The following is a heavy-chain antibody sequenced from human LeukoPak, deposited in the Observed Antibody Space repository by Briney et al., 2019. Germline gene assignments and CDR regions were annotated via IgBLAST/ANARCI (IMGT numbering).Heavy chain of an antibody. J-gene: IGHJ4*02. CDR2: INPNSGDT. D-gene: IGHD1-26*01. Sequence: AASVKVSCKASGGTFSSYAISWVRQAPGQGLEWMGWINPNSGDTNYAQKFQGRVTMTRDTSISTAYMELSRLRSDDTAVYYCARSGGSYYSFDYWGQRTLVTVSS. V-gene: IGHV1-2*02. CDR1: GGTFSSYA. CDR3: ARSGGSYYSFDY.